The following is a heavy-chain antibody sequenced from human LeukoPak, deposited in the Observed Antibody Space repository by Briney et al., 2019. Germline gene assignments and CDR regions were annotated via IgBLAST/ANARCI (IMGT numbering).Heavy chain of an antibody. CDR3: ARQTFDAGIAVAGLFDY. Sequence: SETLSLTCTVSGGSISSYYWSWIRQPPGKGLEWIGYIYYSGSTNYNPSLKSRVTISVDTSKNQFSLKLSSVTAVDTAVYYCARQTFDAGIAVAGLFDYWGQGTLVTVSS. V-gene: IGHV4-59*08. CDR1: GGSISSYY. J-gene: IGHJ4*02. D-gene: IGHD6-19*01. CDR2: IYYSGST.